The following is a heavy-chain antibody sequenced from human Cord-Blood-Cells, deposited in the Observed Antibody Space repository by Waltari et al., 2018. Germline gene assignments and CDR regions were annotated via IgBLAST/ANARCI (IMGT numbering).Heavy chain of an antibody. CDR2: INHSGST. CDR3: ARGLWQWLAIDY. V-gene: IGHV4-34*01. CDR1: GGSCRGSF. Sequence: QVQLQQWGAGLLKPSETLSPTCAVYGGSCRGSFWSWIRQPPGKGLEWIGEINHSGSTNYNPSLKSRVTISVDTSKNQFSLKLSSVTAADTAVYYCARGLWQWLAIDYWGQGTLVTVSS. D-gene: IGHD6-19*01. J-gene: IGHJ4*02.